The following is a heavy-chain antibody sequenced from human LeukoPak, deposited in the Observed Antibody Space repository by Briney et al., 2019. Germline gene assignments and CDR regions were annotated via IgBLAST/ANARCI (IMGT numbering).Heavy chain of an antibody. J-gene: IGHJ3*02. V-gene: IGHV5-51*01. CDR3: ARQKGQWIQLWPDAFDI. CDR1: GCSFTSYW. CDR2: IYPGDSDT. Sequence: AGAALQSSCKGSGCSFTSYWIGWVRRMPGKGLEWMGIIYPGDSDTRYSPSFQGQVTISADKSISTAYLQWSSLKASDTAMYYCARQKGQWIQLWPDAFDIWGQGTMVTVSS. D-gene: IGHD5-18*01.